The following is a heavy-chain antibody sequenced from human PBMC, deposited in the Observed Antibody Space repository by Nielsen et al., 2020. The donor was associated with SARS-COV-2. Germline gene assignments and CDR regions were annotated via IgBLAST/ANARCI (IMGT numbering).Heavy chain of an antibody. D-gene: IGHD3-10*01. V-gene: IGHV3-53*01. CDR1: GFTVSSNY. CDR3: ARDHGRIPMAS. CDR2: IYSGGST. Sequence: GGSLRLSCAASGFTVSSNYMSWVRQAPGKGLEWVSVIYSGGSTYYADSVKGRFTISRDNSKNTLYLQMNSLRAEDTAVYYCARDHGRIPMASWGQGTMVTVSS. J-gene: IGHJ3*01.